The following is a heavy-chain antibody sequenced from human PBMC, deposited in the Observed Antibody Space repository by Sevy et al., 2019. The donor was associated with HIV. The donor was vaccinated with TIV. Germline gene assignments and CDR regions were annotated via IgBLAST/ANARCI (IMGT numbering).Heavy chain of an antibody. V-gene: IGHV4-39*01. CDR1: GGSISSSDNY. J-gene: IGHJ3*02. CDR3: ARGRVEDYYGSGTPPLVNGPFDI. CDR2: SYYSGST. Sequence: SETLSLTCTVSGGSISSSDNYWGWIRQPPGKGLDWIASSYYSGSTYYNPSLKSRVTISVDTSKNQFSLKLRSVTAADTAVYYCARGRVEDYYGSGTPPLVNGPFDIWGQGTMVTVSS. D-gene: IGHD3-10*01.